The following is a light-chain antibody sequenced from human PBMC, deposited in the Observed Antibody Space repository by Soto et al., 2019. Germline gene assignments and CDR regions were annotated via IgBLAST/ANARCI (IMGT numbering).Light chain of an antibody. V-gene: IGKV3-15*01. CDR2: GAS. J-gene: IGKJ1*01. Sequence: EIVMTQSPATLSESPGERVSLSCRASQNINNNLAWYQHKPGQAPRLLIFGASTRATGISARFSGSGSGTEFTLTINSLQSEDFAVYYCQQYNNWPPWTFGQGTKVDIK. CDR1: QNINNN. CDR3: QQYNNWPPWT.